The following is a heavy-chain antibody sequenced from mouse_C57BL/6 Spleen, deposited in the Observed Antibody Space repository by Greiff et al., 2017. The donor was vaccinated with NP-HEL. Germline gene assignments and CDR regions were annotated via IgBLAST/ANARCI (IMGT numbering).Heavy chain of an antibody. CDR2: IDPETGGT. D-gene: IGHD1-1*01. CDR3: TRGGYYGSRDY. V-gene: IGHV1-15*01. Sequence: QVQLQQSGAELVRPGASVTLSCKASGYTFTDYEMHWVKQTPVHGLEWIGAIDPETGGTAYNQKFKGKAILTADKSSSTAFMELRSLTSEDSAVYYCTRGGYYGSRDYWGQGTTLTVSS. J-gene: IGHJ2*01. CDR1: GYTFTDYE.